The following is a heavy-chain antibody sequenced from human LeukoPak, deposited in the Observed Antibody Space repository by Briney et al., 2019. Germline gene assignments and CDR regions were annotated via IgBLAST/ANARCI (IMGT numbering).Heavy chain of an antibody. J-gene: IGHJ5*02. D-gene: IGHD3-3*02. Sequence: PTLSLTFAISGDSFSINSSTWNWVRQSPARGLEWLGSTYYRSKWYNDYAVAVDNLITINADTSKNQFSLRLTSVTPEGTAVYYCARKECAHFQPWFDPWGQGTLVTVSS. CDR3: ARKECAHFQPWFDP. V-gene: IGHV6-1*01. CDR1: GDSFSINSST. CDR2: TYYRSKWYN.